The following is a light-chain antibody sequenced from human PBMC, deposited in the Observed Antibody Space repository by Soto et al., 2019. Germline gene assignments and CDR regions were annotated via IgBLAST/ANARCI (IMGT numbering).Light chain of an antibody. Sequence: EIFRSQSPPTLSVSPGERATLSCRASQSVSSNLAWYQQKPGQAPRLLIYGASTRATGIPARFSGSGSGTEFTLTISSLQSEDFAVYYCQQYNNWPRGTFGQGTKV. V-gene: IGKV3-15*01. J-gene: IGKJ1*01. CDR1: QSVSSN. CDR2: GAS. CDR3: QQYNNWPRGT.